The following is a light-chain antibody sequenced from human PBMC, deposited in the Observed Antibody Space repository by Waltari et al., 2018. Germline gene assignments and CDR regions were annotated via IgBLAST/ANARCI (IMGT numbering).Light chain of an antibody. CDR1: QSVSSY. CDR3: QRGT. J-gene: IGKJ1*01. V-gene: IGKV3-11*01. Sequence: EIVLTQSPATLSLSPGERATLSCRASQSVSSYLAWYQQKHGQAPRLLIYDASNRATGIPARFSGSGSGTDFTLTISSLEPEDFAVYYCQRGTFGQGTKVEIK. CDR2: DAS.